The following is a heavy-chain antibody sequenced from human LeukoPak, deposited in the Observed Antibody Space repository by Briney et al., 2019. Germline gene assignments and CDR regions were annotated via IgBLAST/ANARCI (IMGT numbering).Heavy chain of an antibody. CDR3: ARTPDSSGKNWIDP. J-gene: IGHJ5*02. D-gene: IGHD3-22*01. CDR1: GYSFTTYW. CDR2: IYPGDSDT. Sequence: GESLKISCKGSGYSFTTYWIAWVRQMPGKGLEWMGIIYPGDSDTRYSPSFQGQVSISVDKSISTAYLQWSSLKASDTAMYYCARTPDSSGKNWIDPWGQGTLVTVSS. V-gene: IGHV5-51*01.